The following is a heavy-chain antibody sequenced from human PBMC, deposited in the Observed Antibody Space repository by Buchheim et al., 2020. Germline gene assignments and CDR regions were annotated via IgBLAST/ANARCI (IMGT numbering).Heavy chain of an antibody. CDR3: ARDMGPYHYYGMDV. Sequence: EVQLVESGGGLVQPGGSLRLSCAASGFTFSSFWMSWVRQAPGKGLEWVANIKQDGSEKYYVDSVKGRFTISRDNAKKSLYLQMNSLRAEDTAVYYCARDMGPYHYYGMDVWGQGTT. CDR2: IKQDGSEK. V-gene: IGHV3-7*01. J-gene: IGHJ6*02. CDR1: GFTFSSFW. D-gene: IGHD3-10*01.